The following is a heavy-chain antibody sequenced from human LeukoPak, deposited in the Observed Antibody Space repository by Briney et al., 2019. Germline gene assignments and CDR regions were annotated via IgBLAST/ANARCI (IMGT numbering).Heavy chain of an antibody. Sequence: GASVKVSCKSSGYTFTSYNIHWVRQAPGQGLEWMGWVTPNSGSTNYGQQFQGRVTMTRDTSIKAAYMELNSLISDDTAVHYCARGMGSGTYRRFDFWGQGTLVTVSS. CDR2: VTPNSGST. CDR1: GYTFTSYN. V-gene: IGHV1-2*02. J-gene: IGHJ4*02. CDR3: ARGMGSGTYRRFDF. D-gene: IGHD3-10*01.